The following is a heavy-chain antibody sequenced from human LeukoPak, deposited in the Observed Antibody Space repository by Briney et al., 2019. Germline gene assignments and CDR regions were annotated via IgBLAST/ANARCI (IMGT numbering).Heavy chain of an antibody. CDR1: GFTFSIYG. J-gene: IGHJ4*02. D-gene: IGHD3-10*01. V-gene: IGHV3-30*02. CDR2: IRYDGSNK. CDR3: AKDYTYTMVRGGPLDY. Sequence: PGGSLRLSCAASGFTFSIYGMHWVRQAPGKGLEGVAFIRYDGSNKYYTDSVKGRFTISRDNSKNTLYLQMNSLRAEDTAVYYCAKDYTYTMVRGGPLDYWGQGTLVTVSS.